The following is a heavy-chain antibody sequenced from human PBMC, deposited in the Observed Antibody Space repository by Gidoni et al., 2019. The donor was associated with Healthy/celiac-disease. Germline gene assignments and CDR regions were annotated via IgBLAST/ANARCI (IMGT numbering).Heavy chain of an antibody. CDR3: ARDLVRTTDWYFDL. V-gene: IGHV3-7*03. Sequence: WVRQAPGKGLEWVANIKQDGSEKYYVDSVNGRFTISRDNAKNSLYLQMNSLRAEDTAVYYCARDLVRTTDWYFDLWGRGTLVTVSS. D-gene: IGHD1-1*01. J-gene: IGHJ2*01. CDR2: IKQDGSEK.